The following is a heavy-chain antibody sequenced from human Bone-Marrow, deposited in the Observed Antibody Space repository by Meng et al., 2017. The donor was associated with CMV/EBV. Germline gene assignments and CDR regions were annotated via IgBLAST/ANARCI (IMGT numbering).Heavy chain of an antibody. CDR3: ARDTPSWEDFWSGYEYFGMDV. CDR2: IKQDGSEK. CDR1: GFTFSSYW. D-gene: IGHD3-3*01. Sequence: GGSLRLSCAASGFTFSSYWMSWVRQAPGKGLEWVGNIKQDGSEKYYVDSVKGRFTISRDNAKNSLYLQMNGLRAEDTAVYYWARDTPSWEDFWSGYEYFGMDVWGQGTTVTVSS. V-gene: IGHV3-7*01. J-gene: IGHJ6*02.